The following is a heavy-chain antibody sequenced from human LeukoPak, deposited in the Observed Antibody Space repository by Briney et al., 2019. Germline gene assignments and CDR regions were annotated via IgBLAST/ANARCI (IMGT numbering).Heavy chain of an antibody. CDR2: INHSGST. D-gene: IGHD3-16*01. V-gene: IGHV4-39*07. Sequence: SETLSLTCTVSGGSISSSSHYWGWIRQPPGKGLEWIGEINHSGSTNYNPSLKSRVTISVDTSKNQFSLKLSSVTAADTAVYYCARGRYDYIWGSSVYFDYWGQGTLVTVSS. J-gene: IGHJ4*02. CDR3: ARGRYDYIWGSSVYFDY. CDR1: GGSISSSSHY.